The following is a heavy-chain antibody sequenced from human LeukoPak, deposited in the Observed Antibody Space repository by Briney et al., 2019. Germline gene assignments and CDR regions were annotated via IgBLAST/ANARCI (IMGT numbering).Heavy chain of an antibody. CDR2: INTNTGNP. CDR1: GYTLTSYA. V-gene: IGHV7-4-1*02. CDR3: ARSSSGARTAFDI. Sequence: ASVKVSCKASGYTLTSYAMNWVRQAPGQGREWMGWINTNTGNPTYAQGFTGRFVFSLDTSVSTAYLQISSLKAEDTAVYYCARSSSGARTAFDIWGQGTMVTVSS. D-gene: IGHD2-15*01. J-gene: IGHJ3*02.